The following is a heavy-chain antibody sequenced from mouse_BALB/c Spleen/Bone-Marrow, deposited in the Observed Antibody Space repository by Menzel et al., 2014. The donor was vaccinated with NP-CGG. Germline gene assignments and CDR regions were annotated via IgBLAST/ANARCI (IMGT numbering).Heavy chain of an antibody. Sequence: EVKLMESGGGLVKPGGSLKLSCAASGFTFSSYAMSWVRQTPEKRLEWVATISSGGSYTYYPDSVKGRFTISRDNAKNTLYLQMSSLRSEDTAMYYCARQYDYNRAWFAYWGQGTLVTVSA. J-gene: IGHJ3*01. D-gene: IGHD2-4*01. CDR3: ARQYDYNRAWFAY. CDR1: GFTFSSYA. V-gene: IGHV5-9-3*01. CDR2: ISSGGSYT.